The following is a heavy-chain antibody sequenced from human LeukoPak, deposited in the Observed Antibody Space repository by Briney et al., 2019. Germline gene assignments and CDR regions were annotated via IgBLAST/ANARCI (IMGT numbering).Heavy chain of an antibody. CDR1: GFTFGDYA. CDR3: SRWLVATVPI. D-gene: IGHD5-12*01. V-gene: IGHV3-49*03. J-gene: IGHJ4*02. CDR2: VRIKTYGGTT. Sequence: TGGSLRLSCTGSGFTFGDYAMSWFRQAPGKGLEWVGSVRIKTYGGTTEYAASVKGRFTISRDDSKSIAYLQMNSLETEDTAVYYCSRWLVATVPIWGQGTLVTVSS.